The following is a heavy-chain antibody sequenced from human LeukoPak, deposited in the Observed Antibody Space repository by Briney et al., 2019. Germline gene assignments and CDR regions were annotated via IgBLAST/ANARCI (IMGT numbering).Heavy chain of an antibody. CDR2: MNPNSGNT. CDR1: GYTFTSYD. Sequence: ASVKVSCKASGYTFTSYDINWVRQATGQGLEWMGWMNPNSGNTGYAQKFQGRVTMTRNTSISTAYMELRSLRSDDTAVYYCARVRFLEWSYFDYWGQGTLVTVSS. J-gene: IGHJ4*02. D-gene: IGHD3-3*01. V-gene: IGHV1-8*01. CDR3: ARVRFLEWSYFDY.